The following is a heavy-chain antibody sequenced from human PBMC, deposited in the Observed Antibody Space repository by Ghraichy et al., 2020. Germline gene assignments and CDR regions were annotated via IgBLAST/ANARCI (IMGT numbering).Heavy chain of an antibody. CDR3: ATRQELRLGEVSLWSGMDV. D-gene: IGHD3-16*02. J-gene: IGHJ6*02. CDR2: INHSGST. Sequence: SETLSLTCAVYGGSFSGYYWSWIRQSPGKGLECIGEINHSGSTNYNPSLKSRVTISIDTSTNQFSLKLISVTAADTAVYYCATRQELRLGEVSLWSGMDVWGQGTTVIVSS. V-gene: IGHV4-34*01. CDR1: GGSFSGYY.